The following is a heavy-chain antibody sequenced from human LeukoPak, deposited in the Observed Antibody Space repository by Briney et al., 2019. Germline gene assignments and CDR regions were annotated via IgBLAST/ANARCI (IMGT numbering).Heavy chain of an antibody. CDR2: MYHSGNS. J-gene: IGHJ4*02. CDR3: ARFATGGLYYFDY. CDR1: GGSISSSSYY. V-gene: IGHV4-39*07. Sequence: PSETLSLTCTVSGGSISSSSYYWGWIRQPPGKGLEWIGTMYHSGNSYYNPSLQSRVTISVDTSKNQFSLKLISVTAADTAVYYCARFATGGLYYFDYWGQGTLVIVSS. D-gene: IGHD6-19*01.